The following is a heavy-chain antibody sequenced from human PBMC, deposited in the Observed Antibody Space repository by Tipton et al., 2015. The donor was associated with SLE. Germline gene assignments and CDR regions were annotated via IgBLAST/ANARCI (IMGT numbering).Heavy chain of an antibody. V-gene: IGHV3-9*01. CDR3: VRDYFGSGKYPGGMDV. D-gene: IGHD3-10*01. J-gene: IGHJ6*01. CDR1: GFTFDDYA. CDR2: ITWNSGSI. Sequence: SLRLSCAASGFTFDDYAMHWVRQVPGKGLEWVSGITWNSGSIGYADSVKGRFTISRDNAKNSLYLHIDSLRAEDTAMYYCVRDYFGSGKYPGGMDVWGQGTAVTVSS.